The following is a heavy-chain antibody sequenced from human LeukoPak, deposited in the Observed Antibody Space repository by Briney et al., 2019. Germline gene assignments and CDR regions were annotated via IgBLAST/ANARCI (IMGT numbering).Heavy chain of an antibody. CDR3: ARECVVVPAASADYYYYYYMDV. CDR2: IYTSGST. CDR1: GGSFSGYY. D-gene: IGHD2-2*01. V-gene: IGHV4-4*07. J-gene: IGHJ6*03. Sequence: SETLSLTCAVYGGSFSGYYWSWIRQPAGKGLEWIGRIYTSGSTNYNPSLKSRVTISVDTSKNQFSLKLSSVTAADTAVYYCARECVVVPAASADYYYYYYMDVWGKGTTVTISS.